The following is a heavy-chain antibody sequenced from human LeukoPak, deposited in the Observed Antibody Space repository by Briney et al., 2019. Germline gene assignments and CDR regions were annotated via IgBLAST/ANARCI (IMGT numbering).Heavy chain of an antibody. D-gene: IGHD2-21*01. J-gene: IGHJ4*02. CDR1: GYTFTSYD. CDR2: MNPNRGNT. CDR3: ARAAWVSTSSKYYFDN. Sequence: ASVKVSCKASGYTFTSYDINWVRQATGQGLEWVGWMNPNRGNTGYAQKFQGRVTMTRNTSISTAYMELSSLRSEDTALYYCARAAWVSTSSKYYFDNWGQGTLVTVSS. V-gene: IGHV1-8*01.